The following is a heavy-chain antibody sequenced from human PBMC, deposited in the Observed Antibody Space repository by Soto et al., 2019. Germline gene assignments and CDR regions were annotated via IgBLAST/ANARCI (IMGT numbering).Heavy chain of an antibody. CDR2: FDPEDGET. D-gene: IGHD2-2*02. Sequence: ASVKVSCKVSVYTLTELSMHWVRQAPGKGLEWMGGFDPEDGETIYAQKFQGRVTMTEDTSTDTAYMELSSLRSEDTAVYYCATDLSCSSTSCYTGYWGQGTLVTVSS. CDR1: VYTLTELS. J-gene: IGHJ4*02. CDR3: ATDLSCSSTSCYTGY. V-gene: IGHV1-24*01.